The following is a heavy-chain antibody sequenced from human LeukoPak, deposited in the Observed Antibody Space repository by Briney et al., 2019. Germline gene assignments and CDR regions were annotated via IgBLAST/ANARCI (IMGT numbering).Heavy chain of an antibody. V-gene: IGHV4-59*01. J-gene: IGHJ3*02. CDR1: GGSISSYY. D-gene: IGHD3-22*01. CDR3: ARAFHYYDSSGYFNGDAFDI. Sequence: SETLSLTCTVSGGSISSYYWSWIRQPPGKGLEWIGYIYYSGSTNYNPSLKSRVTISVDTSKNQFSLKLSSVTAADTAVYYCARAFHYYDSSGYFNGDAFDIWGQGTMVTVSS. CDR2: IYYSGST.